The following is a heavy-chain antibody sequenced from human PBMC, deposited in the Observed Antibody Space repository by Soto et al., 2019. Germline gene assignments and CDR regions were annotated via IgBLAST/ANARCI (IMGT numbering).Heavy chain of an antibody. Sequence: GGSLRLSCAASGFTSSSYAMSWVRQAPGKGLELVSYISPGGDIRNYVDSVKGRFTISRDNTNRLVYLHMNSLRAEDTAVYYCTRDPRITDFWGQGTLVTVSS. CDR1: GFTSSSYA. V-gene: IGHV3-48*03. CDR3: TRDPRITDF. J-gene: IGHJ4*02. D-gene: IGHD3-16*01. CDR2: ISPGGDIR.